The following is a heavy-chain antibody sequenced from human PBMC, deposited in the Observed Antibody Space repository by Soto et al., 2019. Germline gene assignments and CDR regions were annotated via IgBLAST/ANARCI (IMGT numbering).Heavy chain of an antibody. D-gene: IGHD1-26*01. V-gene: IGHV3-48*02. CDR2: ISVGSGSI. Sequence: EVHLEESGGGLVQPGRSRRISCAASGFTFSSYAMNWVRQAPGKGLEWISYISVGSGSIFYADSVRGRFTISRDDAQNPVYLQMDTLRYEATAMYYGVRDDKWAFDIWGQGTTVIVS. CDR3: VRDDKWAFDI. J-gene: IGHJ3*02. CDR1: GFTFSSYA.